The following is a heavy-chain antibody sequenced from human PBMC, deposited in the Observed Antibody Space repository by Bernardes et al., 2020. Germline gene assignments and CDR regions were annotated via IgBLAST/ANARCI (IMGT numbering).Heavy chain of an antibody. Sequence: SLRLSRAASGFTFSSYDMHWVRQATGQGLEWVSAIGTAGDTYYPGSVKGRFTISRENAKNSLYLQMNSLRAGDTAVYYCARGKGTIFGGLYYYYYGMDVWGQGTTVTVSS. CDR2: IGTAGDT. CDR3: ARGKGTIFGGLYYYYYGMDV. V-gene: IGHV3-13*01. CDR1: GFTFSSYD. D-gene: IGHD3-3*01. J-gene: IGHJ6*02.